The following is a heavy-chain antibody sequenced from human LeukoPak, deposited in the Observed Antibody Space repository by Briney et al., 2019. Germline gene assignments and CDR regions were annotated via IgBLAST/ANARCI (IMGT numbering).Heavy chain of an antibody. CDR2: ISGYNGNT. Sequence: ASVKVSCTASGYTFTIYGISWVRQGPGQGLEWMGWISGYNGNTNYAQKLQGRVTMTTDTSTSKAYMELRSLRSDDTAMYYCARDASDDSSGYYYDYWGQGTLVTVSS. V-gene: IGHV1-18*01. D-gene: IGHD3-22*01. J-gene: IGHJ4*02. CDR1: GYTFTIYG. CDR3: ARDASDDSSGYYYDY.